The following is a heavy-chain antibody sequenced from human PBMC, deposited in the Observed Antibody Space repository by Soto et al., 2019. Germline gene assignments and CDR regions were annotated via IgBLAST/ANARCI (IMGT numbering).Heavy chain of an antibody. J-gene: IGHJ5*02. CDR3: ARGTFYGDYVDWFDP. CDR2: IYHSGST. D-gene: IGHD4-17*01. Sequence: QLQLQESGSGLVKPSQTLSLTCAVSGGSISSGGYSWSWIRQPPGKGLEWIGYIYHSGSTYYNPSPKSRVTISVDRSKNQFSLKLSSVTAADTAVYYCARGTFYGDYVDWFDPWGQGTLVTVSS. V-gene: IGHV4-30-2*01. CDR1: GGSISSGGYS.